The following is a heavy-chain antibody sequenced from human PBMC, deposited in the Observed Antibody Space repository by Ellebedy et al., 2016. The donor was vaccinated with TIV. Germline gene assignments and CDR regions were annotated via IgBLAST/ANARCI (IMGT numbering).Heavy chain of an antibody. Sequence: PGGSLRLSCAASGFTFSNYWMHWVRQAPGKGLVWVSNINNDGSSTIYADSVKGRFTISRDNAKNTLYLQMNSLTVEDTAVYYCARGSDGQDYWGQGTLVTVSS. CDR1: GFTFSNYW. CDR2: INNDGSST. J-gene: IGHJ4*02. V-gene: IGHV3-74*01. D-gene: IGHD2-8*01. CDR3: ARGSDGQDY.